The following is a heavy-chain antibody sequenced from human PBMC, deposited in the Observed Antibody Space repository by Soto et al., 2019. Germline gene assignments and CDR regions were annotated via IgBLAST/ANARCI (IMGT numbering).Heavy chain of an antibody. D-gene: IGHD6-13*01. CDR3: ARGFLAAAGTRDDAFDI. CDR1: GYTFTGDY. V-gene: IGHV1-2*04. Sequence: GASVKVSCKASGYTFTGDYMHWVRQAPGQGREWMGWINPNSGGTNYAQKFQGWVTMTRDTSISTAYMELSRLRSDDTAVYYCARGFLAAAGTRDDAFDIWGQGTMVTASS. J-gene: IGHJ3*02. CDR2: INPNSGGT.